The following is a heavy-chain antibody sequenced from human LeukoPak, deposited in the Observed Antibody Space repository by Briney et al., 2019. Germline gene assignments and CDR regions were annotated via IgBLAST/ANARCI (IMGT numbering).Heavy chain of an antibody. CDR1: GGSFSDYS. Sequence: SETLYLTCAVYGGSFSDYSWSWIRQSPGEGLEWIGDINPRGSINFNPSLKSRVLISLDTSRTQFSLRLDSVTAADTAVYYCAREQALPGVTISSVVVMGYFDNWGQGSLVIVSS. D-gene: IGHD3-3*01. CDR2: INPRGSI. CDR3: AREQALPGVTISSVVVMGYFDN. V-gene: IGHV4-34*01. J-gene: IGHJ4*02.